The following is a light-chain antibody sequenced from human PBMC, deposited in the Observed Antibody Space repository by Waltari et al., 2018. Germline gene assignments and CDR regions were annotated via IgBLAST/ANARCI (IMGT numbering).Light chain of an antibody. J-gene: IGLJ2*01. V-gene: IGLV6-57*03. Sequence: NFMLTQPHSVSESPGKTISIPCARSAGNIGDSFVQWYQQRPGTAAILIIDDDYQSPAGVPHRFSASGDRSSNSAYLSISGLTTEDESDYHCQYHNNSLKVFGGGTKLTVL. CDR1: AGNIGDSF. CDR2: DDY. CDR3: QYHNNSLKV.